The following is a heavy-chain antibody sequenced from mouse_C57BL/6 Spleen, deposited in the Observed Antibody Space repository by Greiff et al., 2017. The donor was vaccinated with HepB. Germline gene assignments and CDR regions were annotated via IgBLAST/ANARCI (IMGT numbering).Heavy chain of an antibody. CDR3: TRGDSSGPYCAMDY. Sequence: QVQLQQSGAELVRPGASVTLSCKASGYTFTDYEMHWVKQTPVHGLEWIGAIDPETGGTAYNQKFKGKAILTADKSSSTAYMELRSLTSEDSAVYYCTRGDSSGPYCAMDYWGQGTSVTVSS. D-gene: IGHD3-2*02. V-gene: IGHV1-15*01. CDR2: IDPETGGT. CDR1: GYTFTDYE. J-gene: IGHJ4*01.